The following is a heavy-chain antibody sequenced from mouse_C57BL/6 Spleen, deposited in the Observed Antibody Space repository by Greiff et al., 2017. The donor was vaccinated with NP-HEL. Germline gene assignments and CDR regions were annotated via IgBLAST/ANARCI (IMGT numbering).Heavy chain of an antibody. CDR1: GFTFSDYG. Sequence: EVQGVESGGGLVKPGGSLKLSCAASGFTFSDYGMHWVRQAPEKGLEWVAYISRGSSTIYYADTVKGRFTISRDNAKNTLFLQMTSLRSEDTAMYYCARPTYYYGSSDGYAMDYWGQGTSVTVSS. CDR2: ISRGSSTI. D-gene: IGHD1-1*01. J-gene: IGHJ4*01. CDR3: ARPTYYYGSSDGYAMDY. V-gene: IGHV5-17*01.